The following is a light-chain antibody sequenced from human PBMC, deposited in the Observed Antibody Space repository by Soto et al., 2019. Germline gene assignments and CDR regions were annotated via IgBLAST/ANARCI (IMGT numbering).Light chain of an antibody. CDR2: GNN. V-gene: IGLV1-40*01. CDR1: SSNIGAGYD. Sequence: QSVLTQPPSVSGAPGQRVTISCTGSSSNIGAGYDVHWYQQLPGTAPKILIYGNNNRPSGVPDRFSGSKSGTSASLAITGLQVEDEADYYCQSYDSSLSGAVFRGGTQLTVL. CDR3: QSYDSSLSGAV. J-gene: IGLJ7*01.